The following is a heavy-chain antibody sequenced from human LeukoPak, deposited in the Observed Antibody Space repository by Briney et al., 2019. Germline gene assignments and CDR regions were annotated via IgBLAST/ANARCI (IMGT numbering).Heavy chain of an antibody. CDR1: GFTVSSNY. Sequence: GRSLRLSCAASGFTVSSNYMSWVRQAPGKGLEWVSVIYSGGSTSYADSVKGRFTISRDNSKNTLYLQMNSLRAEDTAVYYCASRATVTTDRFWFDPWGQGTLVTVSS. CDR2: IYSGGST. D-gene: IGHD4-11*01. V-gene: IGHV3-53*01. CDR3: ASRATVTTDRFWFDP. J-gene: IGHJ5*02.